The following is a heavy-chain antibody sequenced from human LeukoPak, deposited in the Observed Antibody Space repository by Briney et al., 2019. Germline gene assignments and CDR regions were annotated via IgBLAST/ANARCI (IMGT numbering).Heavy chain of an antibody. CDR2: ISYDGSNK. CDR3: ASIAAPHSILSFDY. CDR1: GFTFSSYA. J-gene: IGHJ4*02. Sequence: GGSLSLSCAASGFTFSSYAMPGVRQAPGKGRGWVAVISYDGSNKYYADSVKGRFTISRDNSKNTLYLQMNSLRAEDTAVYYCASIAAPHSILSFDYWGQGTLVTVSS. V-gene: IGHV3-30-3*01. D-gene: IGHD6-6*01.